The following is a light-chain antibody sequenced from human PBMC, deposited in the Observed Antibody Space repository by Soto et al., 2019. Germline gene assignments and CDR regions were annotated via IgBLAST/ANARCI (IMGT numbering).Light chain of an antibody. Sequence: QTVVTQEPSFSVSPGGTVTLTCGLSSGSVSTRYYPSWYQQTPGQAPRTLIYSTNTRSSGVPDRFSGSILGNKAALTITGAQADDESDYYCVLYMGSGISVSGGGTKLTVL. J-gene: IGLJ3*02. V-gene: IGLV8-61*01. CDR1: SGSVSTRYY. CDR3: VLYMGSGISV. CDR2: STN.